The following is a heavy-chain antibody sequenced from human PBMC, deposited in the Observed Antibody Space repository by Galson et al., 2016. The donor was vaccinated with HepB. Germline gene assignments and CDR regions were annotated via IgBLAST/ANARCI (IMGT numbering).Heavy chain of an antibody. CDR1: GFTFGDYS. V-gene: IGHV3-49*03. J-gene: IGHJ4*02. CDR3: SRHCRRHTPDY. Sequence: SLRLSCATSGFTFGDYSMSWFRQAPGKGLEWVGFIRSKTHGGTAEHAASVKDRFIAARDDSKNIAYLQMNSLKSEDTDLYYCSRHCRRHTPDYWGQGTLVTVAS. CDR2: IRSKTHGGTA. D-gene: IGHD2-15*01.